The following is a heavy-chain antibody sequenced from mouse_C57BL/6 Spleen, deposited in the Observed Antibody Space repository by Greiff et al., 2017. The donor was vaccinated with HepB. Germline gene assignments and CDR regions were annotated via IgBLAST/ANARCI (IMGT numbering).Heavy chain of an antibody. Sequence: QVQLQQPGTDLVKPGASVKLSCKASGYTFTSYWMHWVKQRPGQGLEWIGNINPSNGGTYYNEKFKSKATLTVDKSSSTAYMQLSSLTSEDSAVYYCARRGGTVVHFDDWGQVTTLTVSS. V-gene: IGHV1-53*01. D-gene: IGHD1-1*02. CDR3: ARRGGTVVHFDD. CDR1: GYTFTSYW. J-gene: IGHJ2*01. CDR2: INPSNGGT.